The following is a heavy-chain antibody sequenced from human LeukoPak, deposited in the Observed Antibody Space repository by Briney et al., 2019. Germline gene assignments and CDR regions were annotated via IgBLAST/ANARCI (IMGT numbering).Heavy chain of an antibody. J-gene: IGHJ4*02. V-gene: IGHV6-1*01. CDR1: GDSFSSNSAA. CDR3: ARDMSWFGEFALDY. CDR2: TYYRSKWYN. D-gene: IGHD3-10*01. Sequence: SQTLSLTCAISGDSFSSNSAAWNWIRQSPSRGLEWLGRTYYRSKWYNDYAVSVKSRITINPDTSKNQFSLQLNSVTPENTAVYYCARDMSWFGEFALDYWGQGTLVTVSS.